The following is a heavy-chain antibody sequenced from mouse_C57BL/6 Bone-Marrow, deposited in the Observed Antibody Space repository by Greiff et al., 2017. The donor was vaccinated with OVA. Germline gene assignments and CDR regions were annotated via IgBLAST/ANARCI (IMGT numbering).Heavy chain of an antibody. CDR3: ARSRIDSGYLEV. D-gene: IGHD6-1*01. J-gene: IGHJ1*03. CDR2: IYTGNGYT. CDR1: GYTFTSYG. V-gene: IGHV1-58*01. Sequence: VQLQQSGAELVRPGPSVKLSCKASGYTFTSYGINWVKQRPGQGLEWIGYIYTGNGYTDYNEKFKGKATLTSDTSSSTAYMQLSSLTSEDSARYFCARSRIDSGYLEVGGTGTTVTVSS.